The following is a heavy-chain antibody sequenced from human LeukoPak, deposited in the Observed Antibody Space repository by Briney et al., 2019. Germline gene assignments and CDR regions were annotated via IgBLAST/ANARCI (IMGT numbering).Heavy chain of an antibody. Sequence: GGSLRLSCTVSGFTFGDYGMSWVRQAPGKGLEWVGFIRSKAYGGTTEYAAAVKGRFTISRDDSTSIAYLQTNSMKPEDTAVYYCTRPSGATYYGDAFDIWGQGTMVTVSS. D-gene: IGHD1-26*01. CDR1: GFTFGDYG. CDR2: IRSKAYGGTT. CDR3: TRPSGATYYGDAFDI. J-gene: IGHJ3*02. V-gene: IGHV3-49*04.